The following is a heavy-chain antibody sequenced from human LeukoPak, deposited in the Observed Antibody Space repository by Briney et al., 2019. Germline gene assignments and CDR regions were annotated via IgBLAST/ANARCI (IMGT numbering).Heavy chain of an antibody. J-gene: IGHJ5*02. D-gene: IGHD3-3*01. CDR1: GYTFTGYY. CDR2: INPNSGGT. CDR3: ARFPGFKMEWFLSKKNDKDKHWFDP. Sequence: GASVKVSCKASGYTFTGYYMHWVRQAPGQGLEWMGWINPNSGGTNYAQKFQGRVTMTRDTSIRTAYMEMSRLRSDDTDVYYCARFPGFKMEWFLSKKNDKDKHWFDPWGQGTLVTVSS. V-gene: IGHV1-2*02.